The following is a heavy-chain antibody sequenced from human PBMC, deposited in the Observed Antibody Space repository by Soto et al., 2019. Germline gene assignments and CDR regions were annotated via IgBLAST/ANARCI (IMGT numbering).Heavy chain of an antibody. J-gene: IGHJ4*02. CDR1: GFTFSSYA. Sequence: EVQLLESGGALVQPGRSLRLSCAASGFTFSSYAMSWVRQAPGKGLEWVSAITGSGGSTYYADSVKGRFTISRDNSKNRLYLQMHTLRADDTAEYYCARQGDSSSWHLDHWGQGTLATVSS. D-gene: IGHD6-13*01. V-gene: IGHV3-23*01. CDR3: ARQGDSSSWHLDH. CDR2: ITGSGGST.